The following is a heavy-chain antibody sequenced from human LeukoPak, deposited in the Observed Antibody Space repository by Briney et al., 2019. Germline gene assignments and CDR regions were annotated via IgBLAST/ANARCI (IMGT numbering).Heavy chain of an antibody. Sequence: SETLSLTCAVYGGSLSGYYWSWIRQPPGKGLEWIGEINHSGSTNYNPSLKSRVTISVDTSKNQFSLKLSSVTAADTAVYYCARGCPYYYDSSGYYYGGRYYYYYYMDVWGKGTTVTVSS. CDR1: GGSLSGYY. D-gene: IGHD3-22*01. V-gene: IGHV4-34*01. CDR2: INHSGST. J-gene: IGHJ6*03. CDR3: ARGCPYYYDSSGYYYGGRYYYYYYMDV.